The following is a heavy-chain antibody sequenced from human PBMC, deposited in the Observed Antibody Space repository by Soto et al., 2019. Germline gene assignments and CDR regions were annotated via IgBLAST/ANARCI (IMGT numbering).Heavy chain of an antibody. Sequence: QMQLVQSGPEVKKPGTSVKVSCKASGFTFTSSAVQWVRQARGQRLEWIGWIVVGSGNTNYAQKFQERVTITRDMSTSTADMELSSLRSEDTAVYYCAAGLRGGYYGSGSYPHYYYYYGMDVWGQGTTVTVSS. CDR3: AAGLRGGYYGSGSYPHYYYYYGMDV. D-gene: IGHD3-10*01. J-gene: IGHJ6*02. CDR1: GFTFTSSA. CDR2: IVVGSGNT. V-gene: IGHV1-58*01.